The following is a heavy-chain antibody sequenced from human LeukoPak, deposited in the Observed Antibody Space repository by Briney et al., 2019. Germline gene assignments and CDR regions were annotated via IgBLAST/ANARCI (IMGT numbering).Heavy chain of an antibody. CDR2: INPNSGGT. V-gene: IGHV1-2*02. CDR1: GYTFTGYY. Sequence: ASVKVSCKASGYTFTGYYMHWVRQAPGQGLEWMGWINPNSGGTNYAQKFQGRVTMTRETSISTAYMELSRLRSDDTAVYYCASYSGYDYFPIDYWGQGTLVTVSS. D-gene: IGHD5-12*01. CDR3: ASYSGYDYFPIDY. J-gene: IGHJ4*02.